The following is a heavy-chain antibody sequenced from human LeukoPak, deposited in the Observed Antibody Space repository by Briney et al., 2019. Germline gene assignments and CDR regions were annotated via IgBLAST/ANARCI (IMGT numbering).Heavy chain of an antibody. CDR3: ARGVGSMPDY. Sequence: GGSLRLSFAAPGFPFSSYAMHWGRPAPGKGVEWGAVISYDGSNKYYADSVKGRFTISRDNSKNTLYLQMNSLRAEDTAVYYCARGVGSMPDYWGQGTLVTVSS. D-gene: IGHD2-2*01. V-gene: IGHV3-30*01. CDR2: ISYDGSNK. CDR1: GFPFSSYA. J-gene: IGHJ4*02.